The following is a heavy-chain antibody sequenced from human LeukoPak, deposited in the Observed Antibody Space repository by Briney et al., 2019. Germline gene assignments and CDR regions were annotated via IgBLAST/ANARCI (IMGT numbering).Heavy chain of an antibody. D-gene: IGHD2-2*01. V-gene: IGHV1-8*03. CDR1: GYTFTSYD. CDR2: MNPNSGNT. Sequence: GASVKVSCKASGYTFTSYDINWVRQATGQGLEWMGWMNPNSGNTGYAQKFQGRVTITRNTSISTAYMELSSLRSEGTAVYYCARGVKSPYCSSTSCHNWFDPWGQGTLVTVSS. CDR3: ARGVKSPYCSSTSCHNWFDP. J-gene: IGHJ5*02.